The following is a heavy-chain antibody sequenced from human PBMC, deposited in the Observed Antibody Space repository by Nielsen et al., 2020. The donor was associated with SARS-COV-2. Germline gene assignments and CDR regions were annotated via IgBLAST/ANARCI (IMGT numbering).Heavy chain of an antibody. CDR3: TRGFYSQSDY. D-gene: IGHD2-15*01. J-gene: IGHJ4*02. V-gene: IGHV3-21*01. Sequence: GGSLRLSCAGSGFSFSNYSMNWVRQAPGKGLEWVSSISGDSYYIFYSDSVKGRFTISRDNGKNSLYLQMNSLRSEDTALYYCTRGFYSQSDYWGQGTPVTVSS. CDR2: ISGDSYYI. CDR1: GFSFSNYS.